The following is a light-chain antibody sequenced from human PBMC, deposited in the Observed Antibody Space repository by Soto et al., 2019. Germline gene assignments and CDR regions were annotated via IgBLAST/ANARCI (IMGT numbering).Light chain of an antibody. CDR1: QSVSSSY. CDR2: GAS. Sequence: IVLTQSPGTLSLSPGERTTVSCRASQSVSSSYLAWYQQKPGQAPRLLIYGASSRATGIPDRFSGSGSGTDFTLTISRLVLEDFAVYYCQHYDNSPPWTFGQGTKVEIK. J-gene: IGKJ1*01. CDR3: QHYDNSPPWT. V-gene: IGKV3-20*01.